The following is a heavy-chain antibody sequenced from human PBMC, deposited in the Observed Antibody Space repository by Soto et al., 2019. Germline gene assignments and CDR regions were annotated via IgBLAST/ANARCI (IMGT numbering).Heavy chain of an antibody. V-gene: IGHV1-2*02. Sequence: VSVKVSCKASGYTFTGYYMHWVRQAPGQGLEWMGWINANSGRTNYAQRFQGRVTMTRDTSISTAYMELSRLRSDDTAVYYRARDIMGTCKERVTNWGQGTRVTVSS. D-gene: IGHD3-16*01. CDR1: GYTFTGYY. CDR2: INANSGRT. J-gene: IGHJ4*02. CDR3: ARDIMGTCKERVTN.